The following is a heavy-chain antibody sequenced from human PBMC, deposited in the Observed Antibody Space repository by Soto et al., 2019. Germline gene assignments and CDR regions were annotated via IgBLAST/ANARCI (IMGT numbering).Heavy chain of an antibody. V-gene: IGHV3-7*01. CDR1: GFTFSSYW. CDR3: VRRGGTARSRVYYYYYMDV. CDR2: IKQDGSEK. D-gene: IGHD3-10*01. Sequence: EVQLVESGGGLVQPGGSLRLSCAASGFTFSSYWMSWVCQAPGKGLEWVANIKQDGSEKYYVDSVKGRFTISRDNAKNSLYLQMNSLRAEDTAVYYCVRRGGTARSRVYYYYYMDVWGKGTTVTVSS. J-gene: IGHJ6*03.